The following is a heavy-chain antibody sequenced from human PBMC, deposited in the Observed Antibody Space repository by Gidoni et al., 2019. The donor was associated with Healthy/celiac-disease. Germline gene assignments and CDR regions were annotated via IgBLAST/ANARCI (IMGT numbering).Heavy chain of an antibody. CDR2: ISSSGSTI. CDR1: GFTFSSYE. D-gene: IGHD3-22*01. Sequence: EVQLVESGGGLVQPGGSLRLSCAASGFTFSSYEMNWVRQAPGKGLEWVSYISSSGSTIYYADSVKGRFTISRDNAKNSLYLQMNSLRAEDTAVYYCARDRGYYYDSSGYHRGFDYWGQGTLVTVSS. J-gene: IGHJ4*02. V-gene: IGHV3-48*03. CDR3: ARDRGYYYDSSGYHRGFDY.